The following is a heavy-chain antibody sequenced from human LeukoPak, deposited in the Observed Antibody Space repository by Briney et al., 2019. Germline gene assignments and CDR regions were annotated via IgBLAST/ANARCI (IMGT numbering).Heavy chain of an antibody. J-gene: IGHJ4*02. V-gene: IGHV3-48*04. CDR3: ARAGFRCGGGKCYSDYFDY. D-gene: IGHD2-15*01. Sequence: PGGSLRLSCAASGFTFSSYGMHWVRQAPGKGLEWLSYISSSGSTKYYADSVQGRFTISRDNAKNSLYLQMNSLRAEDTAVYYCARAGFRCGGGKCYSDYFDYWGQGSLVTVSS. CDR1: GFTFSSYG. CDR2: ISSSGSTK.